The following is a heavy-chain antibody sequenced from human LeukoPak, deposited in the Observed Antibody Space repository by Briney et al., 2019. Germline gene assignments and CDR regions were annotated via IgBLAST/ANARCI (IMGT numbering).Heavy chain of an antibody. Sequence: PAETLSLTCAASGYSISTGCHYCCLRPSPETVLEVTGSTYHSGNTYYNPSLKSRVTISMDTSMNQFSLQVTSVTAADTAVYYCARARYCSGATCYSPELFDSWGQGTLVTVSA. CDR2: TYHSGNT. CDR1: GYSISTGCH. J-gene: IGHJ4*02. CDR3: ARARYCSGATCYSPELFDS. V-gene: IGHV4-38-2*01. D-gene: IGHD2-15*01.